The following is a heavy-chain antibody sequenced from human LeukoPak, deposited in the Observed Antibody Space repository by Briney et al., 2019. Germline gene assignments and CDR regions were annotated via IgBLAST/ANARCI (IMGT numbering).Heavy chain of an antibody. J-gene: IGHJ4*02. CDR2: ISSSSSYI. CDR1: GFTFSSYS. Sequence: GGSLRLSCAASGFTFSSYSMNWVRQAPGKSLEWGASISSSSSYIYYADSVKGRFTISRDNAKNSLDLQMNSLRAEDTAVYYCARDGGFRDGFPYFDYWGQGTLVTVDS. V-gene: IGHV3-21*01. CDR3: ARDGGFRDGFPYFDY. D-gene: IGHD5-24*01.